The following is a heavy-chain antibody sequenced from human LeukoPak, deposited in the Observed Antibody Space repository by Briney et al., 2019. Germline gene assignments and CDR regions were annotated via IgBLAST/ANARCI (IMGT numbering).Heavy chain of an antibody. CDR1: GGSFSGYY. J-gene: IGHJ6*02. V-gene: IGHV4-34*01. Sequence: SETLSLTCAVYGGSFSGYYWSWIRQPPGKGLEWIGEINHSGSTNYNPSLKSRVTISVDTSKNQFSLKLSSVTAADTAVYYCGNTYYYGMDVWGQGTTVTVYS. CDR3: GNTYYYGMDV. CDR2: INHSGST.